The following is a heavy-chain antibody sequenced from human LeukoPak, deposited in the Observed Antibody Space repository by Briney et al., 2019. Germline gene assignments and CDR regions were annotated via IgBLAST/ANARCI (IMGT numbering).Heavy chain of an antibody. J-gene: IGHJ5*02. CDR3: ARGLASSNWPHWFDP. Sequence: GGSLRLSCAASGFTFSDYFMSWIRQAPGKGLEWVSSISSGGNTIYDADSVKGRFTISRDNAKNSLYLQMNSLRVEDTAVYHCARGLASSNWPHWFDPWGQGTLVSVSS. CDR1: GFTFSDYF. V-gene: IGHV3-11*04. D-gene: IGHD6-13*01. CDR2: ISSGGNTI.